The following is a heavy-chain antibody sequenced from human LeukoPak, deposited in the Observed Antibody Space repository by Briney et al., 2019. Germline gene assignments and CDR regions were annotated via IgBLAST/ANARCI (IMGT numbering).Heavy chain of an antibody. CDR2: MTSTSHV. V-gene: IGHV3-21*01. CDR3: ARDLDFWSGYKDY. CDR1: GFTLSSDK. D-gene: IGHD3-3*01. J-gene: IGHJ4*02. Sequence: GGSLRLSCAASGFTLSSDKLNWVRQAPGKGLEWVSSMTSTSHVYYADSLKGRFTISRDNAKNSLYLQMNSLRAEDTAVYYCARDLDFWSGYKDYWGQGTLVTVSS.